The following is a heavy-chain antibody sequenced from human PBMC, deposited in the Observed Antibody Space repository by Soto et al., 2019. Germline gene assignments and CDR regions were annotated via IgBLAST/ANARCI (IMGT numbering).Heavy chain of an antibody. D-gene: IGHD6-13*01. V-gene: IGHV1-3*01. Sequence: GASVKVSCKASGNTFTGDSLHWVRQAPGQSLEWMGWVKVGKSDTKYSQNFQGRVTFTKDTSASTAYMELSSLRSEDTATYYCAPALPHSNTCLEYWGQGTLVTVSS. CDR3: APALPHSNTCLEY. J-gene: IGHJ4*02. CDR1: GNTFTGDS. CDR2: VKVGKSDT.